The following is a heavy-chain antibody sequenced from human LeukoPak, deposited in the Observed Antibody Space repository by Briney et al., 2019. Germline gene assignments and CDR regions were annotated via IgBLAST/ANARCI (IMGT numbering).Heavy chain of an antibody. CDR1: GGSISSSSYY. J-gene: IGHJ5*02. Sequence: SETLSLTCTVSGGSISSSSYYWGWIRQPPGKGLEWIGSIYYSGSTYYNPSLKSRVTISVDTSKNQFSLKLSSVTAADTAVYYCARQEGLGVISSSWSWFDPWGQGTLVTVSS. CDR3: ARQEGLGVISSSWSWFDP. CDR2: IYYSGST. V-gene: IGHV4-39*01. D-gene: IGHD6-13*01.